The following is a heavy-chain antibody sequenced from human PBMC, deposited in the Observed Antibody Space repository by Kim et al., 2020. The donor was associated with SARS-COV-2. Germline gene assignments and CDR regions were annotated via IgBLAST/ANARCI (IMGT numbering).Heavy chain of an antibody. CDR3: ARGRDTAME. J-gene: IGHJ4*02. D-gene: IGHD5-18*01. V-gene: IGHV4-34*01. CDR2: INHSGST. CDR1: GGSFSGYY. Sequence: SETLSLTCAVYGGSFSGYYWSWIRQPPGKGLEWIGEINHSGSTNYNPSLKSRVTISVDTSKNQFSLKLSSVTAADTAVYYCARGRDTAMEWGQGTLVTVSS.